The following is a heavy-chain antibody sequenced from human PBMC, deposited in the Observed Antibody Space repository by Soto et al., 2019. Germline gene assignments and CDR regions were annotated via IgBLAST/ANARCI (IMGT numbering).Heavy chain of an antibody. CDR2: ISAYNGNT. CDR3: ARDPEVYSSRYFDY. Sequence: ASVKVSCKASGYTFTSNGISWVRQAPGQGLEWMGWISAYNGNTNYAQKLQGRVTMTTDTSTSTAYMELRSLRSDDTAVYYCARDPEVYSSRYFDYWGQGTLVTVSS. CDR1: GYTFTSNG. V-gene: IGHV1-18*04. D-gene: IGHD6-13*01. J-gene: IGHJ4*02.